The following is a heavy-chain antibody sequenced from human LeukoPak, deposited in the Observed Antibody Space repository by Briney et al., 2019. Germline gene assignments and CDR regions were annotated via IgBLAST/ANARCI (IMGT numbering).Heavy chain of an antibody. V-gene: IGHV1-18*01. D-gene: IGHD4-11*01. CDR3: ATSDGTVTTFQY. CDR2: INAYNTNT. CDR1: GYTFTSYG. Sequence: GASVKVSCKASGYTFTSYGISWVRQAPGQGLEWMGWINAYNTNTKSAQRLQGRVTMTTDTSASTAYMELGSLRSDDTAVYYCATSDGTVTTFQYWGQGTLVTVSS. J-gene: IGHJ4*02.